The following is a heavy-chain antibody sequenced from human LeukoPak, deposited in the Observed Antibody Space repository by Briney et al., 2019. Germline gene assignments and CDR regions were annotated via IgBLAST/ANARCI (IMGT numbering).Heavy chain of an antibody. CDR3: ARGDSGSYYKRFIAFDI. Sequence: RGESLKISCKGSGYSFTSDWIGWVRQMPGKGLEWMGIIYPGDSDTRYSPSFQGQVTISADKSISTAYLQWSSLKASDTAMYYCARGDSGSYYKRFIAFDIWGQGTMVTVSS. CDR1: GYSFTSDW. V-gene: IGHV5-51*01. J-gene: IGHJ3*02. D-gene: IGHD3-10*01. CDR2: IYPGDSDT.